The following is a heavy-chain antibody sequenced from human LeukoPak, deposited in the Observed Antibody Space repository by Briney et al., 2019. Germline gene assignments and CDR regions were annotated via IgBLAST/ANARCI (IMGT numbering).Heavy chain of an antibody. CDR3: ARGRMGYDSSGYSEAFDI. J-gene: IGHJ3*02. CDR2: IYISGST. CDR1: GGSISSYY. Sequence: PSETLSLTCTVSGGSISSYYWSWIRQPAGKGLEWIGRIYISGSTNYNPSLKSRVTMSVDTSKNQFSLKLSSVTAADTAVYYCARGRMGYDSSGYSEAFDIWGQGTMVTVSS. D-gene: IGHD3-22*01. V-gene: IGHV4-4*07.